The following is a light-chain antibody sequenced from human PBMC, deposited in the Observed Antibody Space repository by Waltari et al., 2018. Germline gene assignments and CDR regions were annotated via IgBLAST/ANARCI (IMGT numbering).Light chain of an antibody. CDR2: GAS. CDR3: QQYNTWLRGT. Sequence: EILMTQSPATLSVSPGERATLSCRASQSFRSNLAWYQQKPGQAPRLLIYGASSRGTGIPARFSGSGSGTEFTLTISSLQSEDFAVYYCQQYNTWLRGTFGQGTKVEIK. V-gene: IGKV3-15*01. J-gene: IGKJ1*01. CDR1: QSFRSN.